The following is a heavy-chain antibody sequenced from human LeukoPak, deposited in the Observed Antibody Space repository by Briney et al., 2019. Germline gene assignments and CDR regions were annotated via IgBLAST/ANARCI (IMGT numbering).Heavy chain of an antibody. CDR3: ARGRWPYYYYYGMDV. CDR1: GGTFSNYA. Sequence: ASVNVSCKASGGTFSNYAISWVRQAPGQGLEWMGGIIPIFGTANYAQKFQGRVTITADESTSTAYMELSSLRSEDTAVYYCARGRWPYYYYYGMDVWGQGTTVTVSS. D-gene: IGHD5-24*01. V-gene: IGHV1-69*13. J-gene: IGHJ6*02. CDR2: IIPIFGTA.